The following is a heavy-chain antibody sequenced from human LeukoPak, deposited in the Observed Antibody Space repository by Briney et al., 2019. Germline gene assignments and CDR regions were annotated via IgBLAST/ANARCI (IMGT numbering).Heavy chain of an antibody. Sequence: GGSLRLSCAASGFTFSSHWMNWVRQAPGKGLEWVANINQDGSEKSYVDSVKGRFTISRDNAKNSLYLQMNSLRAEDTAVYYCARDLASSGYYYFPYWGQGTLVTVSS. D-gene: IGHD3-22*01. J-gene: IGHJ4*02. CDR1: GFTFSSHW. CDR2: INQDGSEK. CDR3: ARDLASSGYYYFPY. V-gene: IGHV3-7*01.